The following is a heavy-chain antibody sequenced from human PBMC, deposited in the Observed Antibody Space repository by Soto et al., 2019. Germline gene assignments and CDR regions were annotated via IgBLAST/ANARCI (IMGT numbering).Heavy chain of an antibody. CDR3: AKDGYCSGGSCYSAEYFQH. D-gene: IGHD2-15*01. Sequence: EVQLLESGGGLVQPGGSLRLSCAASGFTFSSYAMSWVRQAPGKGLEWVSAISGSGGSTYYADSVKGRFTISRDNSKNTLDLQMNSLRAEDTAVYYCAKDGYCSGGSCYSAEYFQHWGQGTLVTVSS. V-gene: IGHV3-23*01. CDR1: GFTFSSYA. J-gene: IGHJ1*01. CDR2: ISGSGGST.